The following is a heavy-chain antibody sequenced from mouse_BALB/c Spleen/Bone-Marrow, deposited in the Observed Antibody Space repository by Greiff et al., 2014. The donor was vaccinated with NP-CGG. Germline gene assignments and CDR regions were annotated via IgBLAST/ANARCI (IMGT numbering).Heavy chain of an antibody. J-gene: IGHJ2*01. CDR2: IDPYNGGT. D-gene: IGHD4-1*01. Sequence: EVQLQQSGPELVKPGASVKLSCKASGFTFTDNNMHWVKQSHGKSLEWIGYIDPYNGGTGYNQKFKSKATLTADNSSSTAYMELRSLTSEDSAAYSCARLGRDYWGQGTTLTVSS. CDR3: ARLGRDY. V-gene: IGHV1S29*02. CDR1: GFTFTDNN.